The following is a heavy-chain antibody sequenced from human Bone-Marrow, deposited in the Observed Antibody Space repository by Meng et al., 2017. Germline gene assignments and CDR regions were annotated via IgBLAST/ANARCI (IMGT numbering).Heavy chain of an antibody. V-gene: IGHV1-69*13. J-gene: IGHJ5*02. CDR3: ALTFYGDYQFDP. Sequence: SVKVSCKASGGTFSSYAISWVRQAPGQGLEWMGGIIPIFGTANYAQKFQGRATITADESTSTAYMELSSLRSEDTAVYYCALTFYGDYQFDPWGQGTLVTVSS. D-gene: IGHD4-17*01. CDR2: IIPIFGTA. CDR1: GGTFSSYA.